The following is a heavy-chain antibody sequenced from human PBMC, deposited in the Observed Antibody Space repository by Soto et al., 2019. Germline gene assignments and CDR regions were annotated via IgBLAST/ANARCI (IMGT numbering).Heavy chain of an antibody. CDR1: GFTFSSYA. J-gene: IGHJ4*02. CDR2: ISYDGSNK. V-gene: IGHV3-30-3*01. D-gene: IGHD3-10*01. CDR3: ARDQMIPGAWFGEFQDY. Sequence: GGSLRLSCAASGFTFSSYAMHWVRQAPGKGLEWVAVISYDGSNKYYADSVKGRFTISRDNSKNTLYLQMNSLRAEDTAVYYCARDQMIPGAWFGEFQDYWGQGTLVTVSS.